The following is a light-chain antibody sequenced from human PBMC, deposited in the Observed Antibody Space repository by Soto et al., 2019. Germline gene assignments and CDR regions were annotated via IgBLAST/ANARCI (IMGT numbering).Light chain of an antibody. CDR1: SSDVGSYNL. CDR2: EGS. J-gene: IGLJ2*01. CDR3: LSYAGSSTFDVV. Sequence: QSALTQPASVSGSPGQSITISCTGTSSDVGSYNLVSWYQHHPGKAPKLMIYEGSKRPSGVSNRFSGSKSGNTASLTISGLQAEDEADYYFLSYAGSSTFDVVFGGATKLTVL. V-gene: IGLV2-23*03.